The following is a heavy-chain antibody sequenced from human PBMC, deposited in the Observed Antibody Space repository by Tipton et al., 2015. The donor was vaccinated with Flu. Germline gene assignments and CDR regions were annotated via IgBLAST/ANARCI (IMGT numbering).Heavy chain of an antibody. D-gene: IGHD3-22*01. CDR1: GFTFSSYA. J-gene: IGHJ4*02. V-gene: IGHV3-64D*06. CDR3: VKDTGKYYYDSSGYYHY. CDR2: ISSNGGST. Sequence: SLRLSCSASGFTFSSYAMHWVRQAPGKGLEYVSAISSNGGSTYYADSVKGRFTISRDNSKNTLYLQMSSLRAEDTAVYYCVKDTGKYYYDSSGYYHYWGQGTLVTVSS.